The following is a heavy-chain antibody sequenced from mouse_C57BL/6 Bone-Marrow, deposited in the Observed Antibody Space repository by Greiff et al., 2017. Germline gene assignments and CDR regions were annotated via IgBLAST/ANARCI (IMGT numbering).Heavy chain of an antibody. J-gene: IGHJ2*01. D-gene: IGHD3-2*02. CDR2: IDPETGGT. V-gene: IGHV1-15*01. CDR3: TRRETAQALYYFDD. Sequence: QVQLKQSGAELVRPGASVTLSCKASGYTFTDYEMHWVKQTPVHGLEWIGAIDPETGGTAYNQKFKGKAILTADKSSSTAYMELRSLTSEDSAVYYCTRRETAQALYYFDDWGQGTTLTVSS. CDR1: GYTFTDYE.